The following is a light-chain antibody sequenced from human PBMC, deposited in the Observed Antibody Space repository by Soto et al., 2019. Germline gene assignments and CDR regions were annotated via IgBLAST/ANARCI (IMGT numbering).Light chain of an antibody. CDR2: GAS. J-gene: IGKJ4*01. CDR3: QQYNKWPSLT. V-gene: IGKV3-15*01. Sequence: EIVMTQSPATLSVSPGERATLSCRASQSVSSNLAWYQQKPGQAPRLLIYGASTRATRIPVRFSGSGSGTEFTLTITSLQSEDVAVYYCQQYNKWPSLTFGGGTKVEIK. CDR1: QSVSSN.